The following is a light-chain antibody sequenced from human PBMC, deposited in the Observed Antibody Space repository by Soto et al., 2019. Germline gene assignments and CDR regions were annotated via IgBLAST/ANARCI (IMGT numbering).Light chain of an antibody. CDR3: CSYAGSSTFYV. V-gene: IGLV2-8*01. Sequence: QSALTQPPSASGSPGQSVTISCTGTSSDVGGYNYVSWFQQHPGKAPKLIIHEVNQRPSGVPDRFSGSKSGNTASLTVSGLQAEDEGTYYCCSYAGSSTFYVFGTGTKLTVL. CDR2: EVN. J-gene: IGLJ1*01. CDR1: SSDVGGYNY.